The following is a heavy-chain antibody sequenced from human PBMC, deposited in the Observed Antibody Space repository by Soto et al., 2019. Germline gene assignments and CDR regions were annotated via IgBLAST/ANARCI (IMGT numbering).Heavy chain of an antibody. CDR1: GGSISSSSYY. D-gene: IGHD1-1*01. Sequence: SETLSLTCTVSGGSISSSSYYWGWIRQPPGKGLEWIGSISYSGSTNYNPSLKSRVTISMDMSKNHFSLNVYSVNAADTALYYCARHGYGQLHGLVDVWGPGTTVTVSS. CDR2: ISYSGST. J-gene: IGHJ6*02. V-gene: IGHV4-39*01. CDR3: ARHGYGQLHGLVDV.